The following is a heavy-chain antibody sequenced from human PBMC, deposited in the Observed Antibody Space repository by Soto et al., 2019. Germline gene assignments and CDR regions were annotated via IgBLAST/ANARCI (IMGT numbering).Heavy chain of an antibody. CDR2: INSDGSRT. CDR1: EFTFTSYW. V-gene: IGHV3-74*03. Sequence: WGSLRVSCSASEFTFTSYWMHWVRQPPGKGLMWVSRINSDGSRTTYADSVKGRFTISRDNAKNTVFLQMNSLRAEDTAVYYCARVATGSYDWFDPWGQGSLVTVSS. J-gene: IGHJ5*02. CDR3: ARVATGSYDWFDP. D-gene: IGHD1-26*01.